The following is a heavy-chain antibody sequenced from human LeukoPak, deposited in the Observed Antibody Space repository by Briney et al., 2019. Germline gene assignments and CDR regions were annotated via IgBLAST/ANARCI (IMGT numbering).Heavy chain of an antibody. CDR2: LYSDGNT. CDR1: GFTVITND. J-gene: IGHJ4*02. D-gene: IGHD1-14*01. Sequence: GSLRLSCAASGFTVITNDMTWVRQAPGKGLEWVAVLYSDGNTKYADSVQGRFTISRDNSKNTLYLEMNSLSPDDTAVYYCARGVEPLAANTLAYWGQGTLVTVSS. CDR3: ARGVEPLAANTLAY. V-gene: IGHV3-53*01.